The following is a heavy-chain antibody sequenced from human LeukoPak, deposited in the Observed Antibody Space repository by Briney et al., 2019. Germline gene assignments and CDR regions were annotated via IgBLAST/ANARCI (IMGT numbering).Heavy chain of an antibody. Sequence: SETLSLTCTVSGGSISSTIYYWSWIRQPPGQGLEWIGSIFYRGTTYYNPSLKSRLTLSVDTSRNLFSLKLASVTAADTAVYYCARTVVVVAATQYFQHWGQGTLVTVSS. CDR2: IFYRGTT. J-gene: IGHJ1*01. V-gene: IGHV4-39*01. D-gene: IGHD2-15*01. CDR1: GGSISSTIYY. CDR3: ARTVVVVAATQYFQH.